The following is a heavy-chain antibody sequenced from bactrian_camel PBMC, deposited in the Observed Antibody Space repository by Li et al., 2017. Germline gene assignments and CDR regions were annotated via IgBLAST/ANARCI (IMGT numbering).Heavy chain of an antibody. CDR2: IDTSDDISAYGT. J-gene: IGHJ4*01. D-gene: IGHD3*01. CDR1: GYTDCRYA. Sequence: HVQLVESGGGSVQAGGSLRLSCSVSGYTDCRYAMGWYRQVLGKEREGVAHIDTSDDISAYGTIYSDSVKGRFTISQDNAKNTVYLQMNSLQSEDTAVYYCAADQQPCGWRSLLASEYDYWGQGTQVTVS. CDR3: AADQQPCGWRSLLASEYDY. V-gene: IGHV3-3*01.